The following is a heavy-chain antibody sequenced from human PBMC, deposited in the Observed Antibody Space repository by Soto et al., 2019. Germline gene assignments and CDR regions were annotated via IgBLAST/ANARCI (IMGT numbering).Heavy chain of an antibody. V-gene: IGHV1-2*02. Sequence: ASVKVSCKASGYSFTGYYMHWVRQAPGQGLEWMGRISPNSGGTNYAQKFQGRVTMTTDTSISTACMEVSRLRSDDTAVYYCARDLAKGGGSAGFDYWGQGTLVTVSS. D-gene: IGHD1-26*01. CDR2: ISPNSGGT. CDR3: ARDLAKGGGSAGFDY. J-gene: IGHJ4*02. CDR1: GYSFTGYY.